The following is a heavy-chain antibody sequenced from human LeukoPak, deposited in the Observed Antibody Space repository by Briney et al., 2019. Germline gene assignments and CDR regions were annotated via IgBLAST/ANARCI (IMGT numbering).Heavy chain of an antibody. Sequence: SETLSLTCAVYRGSFSGYYWSWIRQPPGKGLEWMGEINHSGSTNYNPSLKSRVTISVDTTKNQFSLKLSSVTAADTAVYYCTRGSIAYYYMDVWGKGTTVTISS. D-gene: IGHD3-22*01. V-gene: IGHV4-34*01. CDR1: RGSFSGYY. CDR2: INHSGST. CDR3: TRGSIAYYYMDV. J-gene: IGHJ6*03.